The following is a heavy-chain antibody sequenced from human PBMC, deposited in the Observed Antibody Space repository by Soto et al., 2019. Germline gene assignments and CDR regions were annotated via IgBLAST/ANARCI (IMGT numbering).Heavy chain of an antibody. Sequence: ASETLSLTCAVYGGSFSGYYWSWVRHPPDKWLEWIGEINHSGSTNYNPALKRRVTISVDTSKNQFSLKLSSVTAADTAVYYCARGGSSYGYSSSWYYYYGMDVWGQGTTVTVSS. V-gene: IGHV4-34*01. D-gene: IGHD6-13*01. CDR3: ARGGSSYGYSSSWYYYYGMDV. J-gene: IGHJ6*02. CDR2: INHSGST. CDR1: GGSFSGYY.